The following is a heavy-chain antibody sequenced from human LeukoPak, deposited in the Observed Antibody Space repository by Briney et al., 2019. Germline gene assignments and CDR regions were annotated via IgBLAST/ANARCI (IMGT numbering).Heavy chain of an antibody. CDR3: ARGLPYSSSNPNYYYYMDV. V-gene: IGHV4-34*01. D-gene: IGHD6-6*01. CDR1: GGSFSGYY. CDR2: INHSGST. J-gene: IGHJ6*03. Sequence: SETLSLTCAVYGGSFSGYYWSWIRQPPGKGLEWIGEINHSGSTNYNPSLKSRVTISVDTSKNQFSLKLSSVTAAATAVYYCARGLPYSSSNPNYYYYMDVWGKGTTVTVSS.